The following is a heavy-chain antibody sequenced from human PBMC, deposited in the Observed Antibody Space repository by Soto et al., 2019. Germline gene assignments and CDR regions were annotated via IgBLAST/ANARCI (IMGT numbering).Heavy chain of an antibody. CDR3: ASLSTSHRYPNWFPRDY. CDR1: VVSFSGYY. Sequence: SETLSLTCAFYVVSFSGYYWSCIRHPPGKWLEWIGEINHSGSTNYNPSLKSRVTISVDTSKNQFSLKLSSVTAADTAVYYCASLSTSHRYPNWFPRDYWGQRTLVHVSS. V-gene: IGHV4-34*01. D-gene: IGHD7-27*01. CDR2: INHSGST. J-gene: IGHJ4*02.